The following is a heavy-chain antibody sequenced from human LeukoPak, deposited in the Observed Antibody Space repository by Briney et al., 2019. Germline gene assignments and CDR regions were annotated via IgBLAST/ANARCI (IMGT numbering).Heavy chain of an antibody. CDR3: AKARAGGYNYGPFDY. Sequence: GGALRLSCAASGFTFRLYGMNWVRQAPGKGLEWVSAISGGGETTTYTDSVKGRFTISRDNSKNTVYLQMNSLSAEDTAVYYCAKARAGGYNYGPFDYWGQGTLVTVSS. CDR2: ISGGGETT. V-gene: IGHV3-23*01. D-gene: IGHD5-18*01. J-gene: IGHJ4*02. CDR1: GFTFRLYG.